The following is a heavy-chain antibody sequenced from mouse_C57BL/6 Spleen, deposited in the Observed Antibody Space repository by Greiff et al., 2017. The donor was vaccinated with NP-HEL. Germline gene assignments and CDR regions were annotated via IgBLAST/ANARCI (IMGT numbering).Heavy chain of an antibody. CDR2: IYPGSGNT. V-gene: IGHV1-66*01. Sequence: QVQLQQSGPELVKPGASVKISCKASGYSFTSYYIHWVKQRPGQGLEWIGWIYPGSGNTKYNEKFKGKATLTADTSSSTAYMQLSSLTSEDSAVSYCAREDYYYAMDYWGQGTSVTVSS. CDR1: GYSFTSYY. J-gene: IGHJ4*01. CDR3: AREDYYYAMDY.